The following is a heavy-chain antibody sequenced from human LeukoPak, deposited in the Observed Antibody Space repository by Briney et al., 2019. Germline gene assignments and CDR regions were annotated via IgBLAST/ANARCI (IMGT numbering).Heavy chain of an antibody. J-gene: IGHJ5*02. CDR2: INPSGGST. Sequence: ASVKVSCKASGYTFTSYYMHWVRQAPGQGLEWMGIINPSGGSTSYAQKFQGRVTMTRDMSTSTVYMELSSLRSEDTAVYYCARAANYDILTGYSQVNWFDPWGQGTLATVSS. V-gene: IGHV1-46*01. D-gene: IGHD3-9*01. CDR3: ARAANYDILTGYSQVNWFDP. CDR1: GYTFTSYY.